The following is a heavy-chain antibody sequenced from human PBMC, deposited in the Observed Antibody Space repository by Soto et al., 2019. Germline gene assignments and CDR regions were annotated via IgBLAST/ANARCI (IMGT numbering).Heavy chain of an antibody. CDR2: IYPGDSDT. CDR1: GYSFTSYW. J-gene: IGHJ6*02. D-gene: IGHD3-10*01. V-gene: IGHV5-51*01. Sequence: GESLKISCKGSGYSFTSYWIGWVRQMPGKGLEWMEIIYPGDSDTRYSPSFQGQVTISADKSISTAYLQWSSLKASDTAMYYCARQRGVTMVRGAPYYYGMDVWGQGTTVTVSS. CDR3: ARQRGVTMVRGAPYYYGMDV.